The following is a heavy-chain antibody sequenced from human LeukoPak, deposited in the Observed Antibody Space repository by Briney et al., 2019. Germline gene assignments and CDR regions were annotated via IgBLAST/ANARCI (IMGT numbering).Heavy chain of an antibody. CDR3: ASQLLWFGELRVYFDY. Sequence: GASVKVSCKASGGTFSSYAISWVRQAPGQGLEWMGGIIPIFGTANYAQKFQGRVTITADKSTSTAYMELSSLRSEDTAVYYCASQLLWFGELRVYFDYWGQGTLVTVSS. D-gene: IGHD3-10*01. J-gene: IGHJ4*02. CDR2: IIPIFGTA. CDR1: GGTFSSYA. V-gene: IGHV1-69*06.